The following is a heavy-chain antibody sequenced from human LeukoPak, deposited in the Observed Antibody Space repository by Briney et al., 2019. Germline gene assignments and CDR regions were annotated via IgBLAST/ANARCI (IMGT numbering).Heavy chain of an antibody. J-gene: IGHJ4*02. CDR3: VRDPDPKPFDY. V-gene: IGHV3-30-3*01. Sequence: PGGPLRLSCAASGFTFSSYAMHWVRQAPGKGPEWVAVISYDGSNKYYADSVKGRFTISRDNAKNSLYLQMNSLSAEDTAVYYCVRDPDPKPFDYWGQGTLVTVSS. CDR2: ISYDGSNK. CDR1: GFTFSSYA.